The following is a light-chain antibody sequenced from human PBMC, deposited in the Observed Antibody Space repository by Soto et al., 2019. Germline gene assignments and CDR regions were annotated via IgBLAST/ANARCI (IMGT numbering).Light chain of an antibody. V-gene: IGKV3-15*01. CDR1: QTVKKN. CDR3: QHYNNWPPWT. Sequence: EIVLTQSPATLSLSPGEGTTLSCRASQTVKKNYLAWYQQKPGQAPRLLIYGASTRAPGIPARFSGSGSETEFTLTISSLQSEDFAVYYCQHYNNWPPWTFGQGTKVDIK. J-gene: IGKJ1*01. CDR2: GAS.